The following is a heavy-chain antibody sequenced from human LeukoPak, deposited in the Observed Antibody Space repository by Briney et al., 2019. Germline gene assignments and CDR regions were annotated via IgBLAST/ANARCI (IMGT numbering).Heavy chain of an antibody. CDR3: AVMRDYYDSGGYYAFDI. V-gene: IGHV4-59*01. CDR2: IYYSGST. J-gene: IGHJ3*02. D-gene: IGHD3-22*01. Sequence: SETLSLTCNVSGGSISSDYWTWIRQPPGKGLEWIGNIYYSGSTNYNPSLKSRVTISVDTSKNQFSLKLNSVTAADTAVYYCAVMRDYYDSGGYYAFDIWGHGTMVTVSS. CDR1: GGSISSDY.